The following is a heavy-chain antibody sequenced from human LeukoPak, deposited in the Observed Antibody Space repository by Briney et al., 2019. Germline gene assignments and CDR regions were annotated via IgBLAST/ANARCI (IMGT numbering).Heavy chain of an antibody. J-gene: IGHJ3*02. CDR2: IQQDGSEK. V-gene: IGHV3-7*03. CDR1: GFTFNNYW. Sequence: PGGSLRLSCAASGFTFNNYWMNWVRQAPGKGLEWVANIQQDGSEKYYVDSVKGRFTISRDNAKNSLYLQMNSLRAEDTAVYYCARERLLIAAAGTPDDAFDIWGQGTMVTVAS. CDR3: ARERLLIAAAGTPDDAFDI. D-gene: IGHD6-13*01.